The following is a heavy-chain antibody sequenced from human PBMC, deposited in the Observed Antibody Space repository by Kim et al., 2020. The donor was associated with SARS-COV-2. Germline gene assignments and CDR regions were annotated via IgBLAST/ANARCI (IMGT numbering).Heavy chain of an antibody. Sequence: SETLSLTCTVSGGSVSSGSYYWSWIRQPPGKGLEWIGYIYYSGSTNYNPSLKSRVTISVDTSKNQFSLKLSSVTAADTAVYYCARGPCTHSSGLFRLCWGDAFDIWGQGTMVTVSS. D-gene: IGHD3-22*01. J-gene: IGHJ3*02. CDR1: GGSVSSGSYY. CDR3: ARGPCTHSSGLFRLCWGDAFDI. CDR2: IYYSGST. V-gene: IGHV4-61*01.